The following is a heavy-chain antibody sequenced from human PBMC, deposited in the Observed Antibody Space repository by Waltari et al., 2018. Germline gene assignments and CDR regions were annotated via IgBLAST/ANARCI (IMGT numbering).Heavy chain of an antibody. Sequence: QVQLQQWGAGLLKPSETLSLTCAVYGGSFSGYYWSWIRQPPGKGLEWIGEINHSGSTNYNPSLKSRVTISVDTSKNQFSLKLSSVTAADTAVYYCAREGKTYYYGSGSSNPPFDPWGQGTLVTVSS. D-gene: IGHD3-10*01. J-gene: IGHJ5*02. CDR2: INHSGST. CDR1: GGSFSGYY. V-gene: IGHV4-34*01. CDR3: AREGKTYYYGSGSSNPPFDP.